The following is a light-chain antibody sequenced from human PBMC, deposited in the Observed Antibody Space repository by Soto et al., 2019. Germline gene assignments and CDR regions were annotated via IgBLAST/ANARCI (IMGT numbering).Light chain of an antibody. CDR3: LQNYSYPRT. Sequence: AVQLTQSPSSLSASVGDRVTITCQASQGIRTDLGWYQQTPGKAPKLLISGASSLQSGVPSRFSGSGSGADFTLTISSLQPEDSATYYCLQNYSYPRTFGQGTKVEIK. J-gene: IGKJ1*01. CDR2: GAS. CDR1: QGIRTD. V-gene: IGKV1-6*01.